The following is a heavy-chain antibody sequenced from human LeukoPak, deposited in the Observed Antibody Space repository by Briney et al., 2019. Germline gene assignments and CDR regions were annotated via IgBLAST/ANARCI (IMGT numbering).Heavy chain of an antibody. Sequence: ASVKVSCKASGYTFTNYYIHWVRQAPGQGLEWMGIINPSGGSTTYAQKFQGRVTMTRDTSTSTVYMELSSLRSEDTAMYYCARGGGRPRPLDYWGQGTLVTVSS. V-gene: IGHV1-46*01. CDR3: ARGGGRPRPLDY. J-gene: IGHJ4*02. D-gene: IGHD2-15*01. CDR1: GYTFTNYY. CDR2: INPSGGST.